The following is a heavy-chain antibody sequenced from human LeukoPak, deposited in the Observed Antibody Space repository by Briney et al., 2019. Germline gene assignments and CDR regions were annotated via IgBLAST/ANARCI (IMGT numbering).Heavy chain of an antibody. V-gene: IGHV4-59*12. Sequence: SETLSLTCTVSGGSISSYYWSWIRQPPGKGLEWIGYIYYSGSTNYNTSLKSRVTISVDTSKNQFSLKLSSVTAADTAVYYCARGVGNPIYYYGMDVWGQGTTVTVSS. D-gene: IGHD4-23*01. CDR1: GGSISSYY. CDR3: ARGVGNPIYYYGMDV. J-gene: IGHJ6*02. CDR2: IYYSGST.